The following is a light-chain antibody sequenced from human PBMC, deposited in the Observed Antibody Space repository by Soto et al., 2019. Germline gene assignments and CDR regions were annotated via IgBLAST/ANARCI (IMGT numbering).Light chain of an antibody. CDR1: QDISNY. Sequence: DIQMTESPSSLSASVGDRVTITCQASQDISNYLNWYQQKPGKAPKLLIYDASNLETGVPSRFSGSGSGTDFTFTISSLQPEDIATYYCQQYDNLPLTFGGVTKLDIX. CDR3: QQYDNLPLT. V-gene: IGKV1-33*01. CDR2: DAS. J-gene: IGKJ4*01.